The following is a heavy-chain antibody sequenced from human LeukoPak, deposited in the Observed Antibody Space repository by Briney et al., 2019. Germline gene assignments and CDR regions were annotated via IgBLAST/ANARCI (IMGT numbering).Heavy chain of an antibody. CDR2: IKQDGSEK. V-gene: IGHV3-7*03. D-gene: IGHD5-12*01. J-gene: IGHJ3*02. CDR3: ARDFDTGGYVLGHDAFDI. CDR1: GFTFSSYW. Sequence: GGSLRLSCAASGFTFSSYWMSWVRQAPGKGLEWVANIKQDGSEKYYVDSVKGRFTISRDNAKNSLYLQMNSLRAEDTAVYYCARDFDTGGYVLGHDAFDIWGQGTMVTVSS.